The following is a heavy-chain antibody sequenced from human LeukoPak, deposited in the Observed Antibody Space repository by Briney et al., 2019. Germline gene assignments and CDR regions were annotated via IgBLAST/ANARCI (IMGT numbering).Heavy chain of an antibody. CDR2: IYYSGST. Sequence: SETLSLTCTVSGGSISSGGYYWSWIRQHPGKGLEWIGYIYYSGSTYYNPSLKSRVTISVDTSKNQFSLKLSSVTAADTAVYYCAREGSSDQQPWGQGTLVTVSS. J-gene: IGHJ5*02. D-gene: IGHD3-10*01. CDR1: GGSISSGGYY. V-gene: IGHV4-31*03. CDR3: AREGSSDQQP.